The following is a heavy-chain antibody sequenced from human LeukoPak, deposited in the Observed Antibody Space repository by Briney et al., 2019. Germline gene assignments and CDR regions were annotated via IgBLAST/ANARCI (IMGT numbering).Heavy chain of an antibody. D-gene: IGHD1-26*01. CDR1: GFTSSSYA. Sequence: GGSLRLSCAASGFTSSSYAVSWVRQAPGKGLEWVSAISGSGGSTYYADSVKGRFTISRDNSKNTLYLQMNSLRAEDTAVYYCAKDSGSYFSYWGQGTLVTVSS. CDR3: AKDSGSYFSY. V-gene: IGHV3-23*01. J-gene: IGHJ4*02. CDR2: ISGSGGST.